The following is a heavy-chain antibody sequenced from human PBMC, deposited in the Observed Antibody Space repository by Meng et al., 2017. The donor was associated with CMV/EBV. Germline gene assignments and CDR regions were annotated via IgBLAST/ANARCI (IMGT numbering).Heavy chain of an antibody. Sequence: GESLKTSCAASGFTFSSYAMSWVRQAPGKGLEWVSAISGSGGSTYYTDSVKGRFTISRDNSKNTLYLQMNSLRAEDTAVYYCAKSGELQYYFDYWGQGTLVTVSS. V-gene: IGHV3-23*01. CDR2: ISGSGGST. D-gene: IGHD1-26*01. J-gene: IGHJ4*02. CDR3: AKSGELQYYFDY. CDR1: GFTFSSYA.